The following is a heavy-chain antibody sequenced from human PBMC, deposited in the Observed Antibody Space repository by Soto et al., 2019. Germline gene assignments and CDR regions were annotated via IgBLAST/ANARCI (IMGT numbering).Heavy chain of an antibody. CDR1: GYTFTGYY. V-gene: IGHV1-2*02. J-gene: IGHJ6*02. D-gene: IGHD2-15*01. CDR3: ARVRIVVVVAATHIGYYYYGMDV. Sequence: ASVKVSCKASGYTFTGYYMHWVRQAPGQGLGWMGWINPNSGGTNYAQKFQGRVTMTRDTSISTAYMELSRLRSDDTAVYYCARVRIVVVVAATHIGYYYYGMDVWGQGTTVTVSS. CDR2: INPNSGGT.